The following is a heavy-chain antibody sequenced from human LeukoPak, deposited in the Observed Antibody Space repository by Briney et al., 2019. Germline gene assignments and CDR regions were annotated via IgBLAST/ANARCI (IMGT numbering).Heavy chain of an antibody. CDR2: IKSKTDGGTT. J-gene: IGHJ6*02. Sequence: GGSLRLSCAASGFTFSNAWMNWVRQAPGKGLEWVGRIKSKTDGGTTDYAAPVKGRFTISRDDSKNTLYLQMNSLKTEDTAVYYCTTGYSNPKYYYYYYGMDVWGQGTTVTVSS. CDR3: TTGYSNPKYYYYYYGMDV. CDR1: GFTFSNAW. V-gene: IGHV3-15*07. D-gene: IGHD4-11*01.